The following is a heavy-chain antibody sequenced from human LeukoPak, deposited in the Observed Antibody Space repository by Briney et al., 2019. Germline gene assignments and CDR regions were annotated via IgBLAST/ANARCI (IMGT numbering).Heavy chain of an antibody. CDR3: ARENYDSSGYNY. V-gene: IGHV1-2*04. CDR1: GYTFTSYY. D-gene: IGHD3-22*01. Sequence: ASVKVSCKASGYTFTSYYMHWVRQAPGQGLEWMGWINPNSGGTNYAQKFQGWVTITRDTFISTAYMELSRLRSDDTAVYYCARENYDSSGYNYWGQGTLVTVSS. CDR2: INPNSGGT. J-gene: IGHJ4*02.